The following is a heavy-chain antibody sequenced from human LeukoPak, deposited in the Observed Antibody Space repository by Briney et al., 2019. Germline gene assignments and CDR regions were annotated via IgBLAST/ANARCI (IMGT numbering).Heavy chain of an antibody. Sequence: SETLSLTCAVYGGSFSGYYWSWIRQPPGKGLEWIGEINHSGSTNYNPSLKSRVTISVDTSKSQFSLKLSSVTAADTAVYYCAKDALLEWLSPTDVWGKGTTVTVSS. J-gene: IGHJ6*04. CDR3: AKDALLEWLSPTDV. D-gene: IGHD3-3*01. V-gene: IGHV4-34*01. CDR2: INHSGST. CDR1: GGSFSGYY.